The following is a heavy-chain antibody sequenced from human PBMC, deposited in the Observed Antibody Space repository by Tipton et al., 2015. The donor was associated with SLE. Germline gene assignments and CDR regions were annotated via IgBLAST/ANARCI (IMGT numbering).Heavy chain of an antibody. CDR1: GFTFDDYS. V-gene: IGHV3-9*03. CDR3: AKSVTSGIVGATLDS. J-gene: IGHJ5*01. D-gene: IGHD1-26*01. Sequence: RSLRLSCAASGFTFDDYSMHRVRQAPGKGLEWVSGITWGSGTIDYADSVKGRFTISRDNAKNALYLQMNSLRPEDMALYYCAKSVTSGIVGATLDSWGQGTLVTVSS. CDR2: ITWGSGTI.